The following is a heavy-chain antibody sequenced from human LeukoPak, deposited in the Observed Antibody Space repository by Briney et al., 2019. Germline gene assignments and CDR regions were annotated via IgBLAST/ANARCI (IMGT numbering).Heavy chain of an antibody. CDR1: GLTFSSYS. V-gene: IGHV3-48*01. CDR2: SSSSSSTM. Sequence: PGGSLRLSCAASGLTFSSYSMNWVRQAPGMGLEWVSYSSSSSSTMYHADSVKGRFSISRDNAKKSLYLQMNSLRAEDTAVYYRARDHHRRLYDSQARDTFDIWGQGTMVTVSS. J-gene: IGHJ3*02. CDR3: ARDHHRRLYDSQARDTFDI. D-gene: IGHD3-22*01.